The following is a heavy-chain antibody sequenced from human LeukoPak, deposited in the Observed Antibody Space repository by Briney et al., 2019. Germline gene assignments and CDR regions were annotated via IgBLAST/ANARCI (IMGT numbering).Heavy chain of an antibody. D-gene: IGHD3-10*01. J-gene: IGHJ4*02. CDR1: GFTFSSYW. CDR2: MNQDGSEK. CDR3: VRLDYYGSGSFDY. Sequence: PGGSLRLSCAASGFTFSSYWMSWVRQAPGKGLEWVVTMNQDGSEKYYVDSVKGRFTISRDNAKNSLYVQMNRLRDEDTAVYYCVRLDYYGSGSFDYWGQGTLVTVSS. V-gene: IGHV3-7*04.